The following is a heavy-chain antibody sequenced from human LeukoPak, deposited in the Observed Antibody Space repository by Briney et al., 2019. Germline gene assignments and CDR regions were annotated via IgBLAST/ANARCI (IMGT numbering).Heavy chain of an antibody. J-gene: IGHJ4*02. CDR1: GFTFSSYA. D-gene: IGHD5-18*01. CDR2: IDTSGST. V-gene: IGHV4-4*08. Sequence: PGGSLRLSCAASGFTFSSYAMSWVRQAPGKGLEWIGRIDTSGSTNYNPSLKSRVTISVDTSKNQFSLKLSSVTAADTAVYYCAREGGYSYGDAPLHFDYWGQGTLVTVSS. CDR3: AREGGYSYGDAPLHFDY.